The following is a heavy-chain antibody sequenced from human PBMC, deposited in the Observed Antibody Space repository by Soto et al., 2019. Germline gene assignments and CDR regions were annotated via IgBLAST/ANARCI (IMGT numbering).Heavy chain of an antibody. J-gene: IGHJ4*02. CDR3: ARVHGDYYDSSGFPYYFDY. V-gene: IGHV1-2*04. CDR1: GYTFTGYY. Sequence: ASVKVSCKASGYTFTGYYMHWVRQAPGQGLEWMGWINPNSGGTNYAQKFQDWVTMTRDTSISTAYMELSSLRSEDTAVYYCARVHGDYYDSSGFPYYFDYWGQGTLVTVSS. D-gene: IGHD3-22*01. CDR2: INPNSGGT.